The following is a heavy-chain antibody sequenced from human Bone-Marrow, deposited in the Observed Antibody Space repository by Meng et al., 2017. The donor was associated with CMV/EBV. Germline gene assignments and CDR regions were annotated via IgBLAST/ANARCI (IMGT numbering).Heavy chain of an antibody. CDR2: IKSKTDGGTT. CDR1: VCPFSNAW. CDR3: TTDFYGDILTVYSITGMDV. Sequence: GKSLNISCAASVCPFSNAWMSWVRRAPGKGREWVGRIKSKTDGGTTDYAAPVKGRYTISRDDSKNTLYPQMNSLKTENTAVYYCTTDFYGDILTVYSITGMDVWGQGTTVTVSS. D-gene: IGHD3-9*01. J-gene: IGHJ6*02. V-gene: IGHV3-15*01.